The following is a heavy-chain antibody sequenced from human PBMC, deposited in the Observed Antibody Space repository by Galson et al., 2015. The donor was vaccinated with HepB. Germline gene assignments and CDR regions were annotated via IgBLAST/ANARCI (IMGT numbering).Heavy chain of an antibody. V-gene: IGHV1-18*01. D-gene: IGHD5-18*01. CDR3: ARAPRLSSSENEGYEGYYFDY. J-gene: IGHJ4*02. Sequence: SVKVSCKASGYTFTSYGISWVRQAPGQGLEWMGWISAYNGNTNYAQKLQGRVTMTTDTSTSTAYMELRSLRSDDTAVHYCARAPRLSSSENEGYEGYYFDYWGQGTLVTVSS. CDR1: GYTFTSYG. CDR2: ISAYNGNT.